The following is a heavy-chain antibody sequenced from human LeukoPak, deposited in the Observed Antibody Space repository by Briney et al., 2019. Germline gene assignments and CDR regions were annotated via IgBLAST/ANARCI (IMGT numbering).Heavy chain of an antibody. D-gene: IGHD5-12*01. CDR2: INSDGSST. V-gene: IGHV3-74*01. Sequence: PGGSLRLSCAASGVSFSSYWMHWVRQAPGKGLVWVSRINSDGSSTSYADSVKGRFTISRDNAKNTLYLQMNSLRAEDTAVYYCARAVDIVATRTPAYWGQGTLVTVSS. CDR1: GVSFSSYW. J-gene: IGHJ4*02. CDR3: ARAVDIVATRTPAY.